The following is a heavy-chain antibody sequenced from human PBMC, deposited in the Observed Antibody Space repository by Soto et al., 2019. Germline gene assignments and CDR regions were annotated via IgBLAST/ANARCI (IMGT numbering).Heavy chain of an antibody. Sequence: GGSLRLSCAASGFTFDDYAMHWVRQAPGKGLEWVSGISWNSGSIGYADSVKGRFTISRDNAKNSLYLQMNSLRAEDTALYYCAKDRWIGYCSSTSCSRNAFDIWGQGTMVTVSS. CDR2: ISWNSGSI. CDR1: GFTFDDYA. CDR3: AKDRWIGYCSSTSCSRNAFDI. J-gene: IGHJ3*02. D-gene: IGHD2-2*01. V-gene: IGHV3-9*01.